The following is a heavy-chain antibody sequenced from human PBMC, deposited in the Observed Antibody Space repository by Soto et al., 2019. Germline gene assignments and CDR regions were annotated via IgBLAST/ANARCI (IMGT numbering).Heavy chain of an antibody. CDR2: IWYDGSKK. Sequence: SLRLSWGVSGVTFRDYGMFRVSQKTCKGLEWVALIWYDGSKKYYADSVKGRFTISRDDSKNTLNLQMNSLRAEDTAVYHCARDLGTYPGSYFDYWGQGTLVTVYS. J-gene: IGHJ4*02. V-gene: IGHV3-33*08. D-gene: IGHD2-15*01. CDR1: GVTFRDYG. CDR3: ARDLGTYPGSYFDY.